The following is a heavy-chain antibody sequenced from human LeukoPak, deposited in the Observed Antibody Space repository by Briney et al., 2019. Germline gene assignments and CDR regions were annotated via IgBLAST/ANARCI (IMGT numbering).Heavy chain of an antibody. D-gene: IGHD4-11*01. CDR2: IKGDGSEI. Sequence: GGSLRLSCAASGFSFSTYWMRWARQTPGKGLEWVANIKGDGSEINYVDSVKGRFTISRDNAKNSLSLQMNSLTADDTGVYYCAREGLPYSGDHWGQGTLVTVPS. CDR1: GFSFSTYW. J-gene: IGHJ4*02. V-gene: IGHV3-7*01. CDR3: AREGLPYSGDH.